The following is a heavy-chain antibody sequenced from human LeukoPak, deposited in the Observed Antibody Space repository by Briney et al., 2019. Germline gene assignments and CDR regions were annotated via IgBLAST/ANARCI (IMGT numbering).Heavy chain of an antibody. CDR3: ARDGRTWATGSY. CDR1: GFTFSTYW. Sequence: GGSLRLSCAASGFTFSTYWMQWVRQAPGKGLEWFSRINNDGSGTTYADSVKGRFTISRDNAKNTLFLQMNSLRAEDTAVYYCARDGRTWATGSYWGQGTLVTVSS. J-gene: IGHJ4*02. CDR2: INNDGSGT. D-gene: IGHD1-14*01. V-gene: IGHV3-74*01.